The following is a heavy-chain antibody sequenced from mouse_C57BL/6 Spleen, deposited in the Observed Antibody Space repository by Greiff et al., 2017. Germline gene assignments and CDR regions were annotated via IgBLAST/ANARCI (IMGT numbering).Heavy chain of an antibody. CDR2: INPYNGDT. Sequence: VQLQQSGPELVKPGDSVKISCKASGYSFTGYFMNWVMQSHGKSLEWIGRINPYNGDTFYNQKFKGKATLTVDKSSSTAHMELRSLTSEDSAVYYCARSDYYGSSRFDYWGQGTTLTVSS. D-gene: IGHD1-1*01. V-gene: IGHV1-20*01. CDR3: ARSDYYGSSRFDY. J-gene: IGHJ2*01. CDR1: GYSFTGYF.